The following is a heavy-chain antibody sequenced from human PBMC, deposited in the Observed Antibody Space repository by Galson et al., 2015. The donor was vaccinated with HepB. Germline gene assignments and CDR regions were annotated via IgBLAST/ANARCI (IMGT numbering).Heavy chain of an antibody. Sequence: SVKVSCKASGYIFSSYYMHWVRQAPGQRLEWMAIINPRGGDTSYAQNFQGRVTVTSDTSTSTVYMELSSLRSEDTAVYYCARDFPIKYYFGSGPPSDYWGQGTLVTVSS. CDR2: INPRGGDT. J-gene: IGHJ4*02. V-gene: IGHV1-46*01. CDR1: GYIFSSYY. D-gene: IGHD3-10*01. CDR3: ARDFPIKYYFGSGPPSDY.